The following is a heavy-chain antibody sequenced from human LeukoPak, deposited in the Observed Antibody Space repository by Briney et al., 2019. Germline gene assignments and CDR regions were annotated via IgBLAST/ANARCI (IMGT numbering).Heavy chain of an antibody. Sequence: SETLSLTCAVSGYSISSGYYWGWLRQPPGKGLEWIGSMYHSGGTYYNPSLKSRVTISVDTSKNQFSLKLSSVTAADTAMYYCSRSGSYYYYMDVWGQGTTVTVFS. D-gene: IGHD3-10*01. CDR3: SRSGSYYYYMDV. J-gene: IGHJ6*03. CDR1: GYSISSGYY. V-gene: IGHV4-38-2*01. CDR2: MYHSGGT.